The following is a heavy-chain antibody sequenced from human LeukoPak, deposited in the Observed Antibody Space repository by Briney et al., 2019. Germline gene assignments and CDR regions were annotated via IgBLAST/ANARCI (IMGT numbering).Heavy chain of an antibody. D-gene: IGHD3-3*01. V-gene: IGHV4-39*07. J-gene: IGHJ5*02. CDR2: INHSGST. CDR1: GGSISSSSYS. Sequence: SETLSLTCTVSGGSISSSSYSWGWIRQPPGKGLEWIGEINHSGSTNYNPSLRSRVTISVDTSKNQFSLKLSSVTAADTAVYYCARIRRITIFGVVPGFDPWGQGTLVTVSS. CDR3: ARIRRITIFGVVPGFDP.